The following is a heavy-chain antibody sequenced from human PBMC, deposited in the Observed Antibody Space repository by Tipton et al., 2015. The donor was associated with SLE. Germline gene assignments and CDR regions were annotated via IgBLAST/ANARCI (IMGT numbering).Heavy chain of an antibody. J-gene: IGHJ6*03. CDR1: GGSFSGYY. D-gene: IGHD6-6*01. CDR2: INHSGST. Sequence: TLSLTCAVYGGSFSGYYWSWIRQPPGKGLEWIGEINHSGSTNYNPSLKSRVTISVDTPKNQFSLKLSSVTAADTAVYYCARGSIAARGYYMDVWGKGTTVTVSS. CDR3: ARGSIAARGYYMDV. V-gene: IGHV4-34*01.